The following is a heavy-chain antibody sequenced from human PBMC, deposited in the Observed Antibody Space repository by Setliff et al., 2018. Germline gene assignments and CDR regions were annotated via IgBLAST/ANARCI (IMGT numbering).Heavy chain of an antibody. J-gene: IGHJ4*02. CDR3: ARVPGGRFDY. D-gene: IGHD1-26*01. CDR1: GGSFSGYY. Sequence: SETLSLTCAVYGGSFSGYYWSWIRQPPGKGLEWIGSIYHSGSTCYNPSLKSRVTISVDTSKNQFSLKLSSVTATDTAVYYCARVPGGRFDYWGQGTLVTVSS. CDR2: IYHSGST. V-gene: IGHV4-34*01.